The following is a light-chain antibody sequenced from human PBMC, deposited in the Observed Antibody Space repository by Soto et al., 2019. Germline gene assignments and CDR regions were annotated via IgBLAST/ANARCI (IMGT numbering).Light chain of an antibody. CDR2: DGS. J-gene: IGLJ3*02. CDR3: CSYAGSSTYAWV. CDR1: SSDVGGYNL. Sequence: QSALTQPASVSGSPGQSITISCTGTSSDVGGYNLVSCYQQHPGKAPKLMIYDGSKRPSGVSNRFSGAKSGSTASLTITGRQADDEADDYCCSYAGSSTYAWVFGGGTKLTVL. V-gene: IGLV2-23*01.